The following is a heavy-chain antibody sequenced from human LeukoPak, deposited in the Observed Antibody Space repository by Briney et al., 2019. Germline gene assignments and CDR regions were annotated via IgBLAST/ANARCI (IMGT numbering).Heavy chain of an antibody. CDR3: AKVLTSGSYSSYFDY. Sequence: GGSLRLSCAASGFTFSSYGMHWVRQAPGKGLEWVAVISYDGSNKYYADSVKGRFTISRDNSKNTLYLQMNSLRAEDTAVYYCAKVLTSGSYSSYFDYWGQGTLVTVSS. CDR2: ISYDGSNK. D-gene: IGHD1-26*01. J-gene: IGHJ4*02. CDR1: GFTFSSYG. V-gene: IGHV3-30*18.